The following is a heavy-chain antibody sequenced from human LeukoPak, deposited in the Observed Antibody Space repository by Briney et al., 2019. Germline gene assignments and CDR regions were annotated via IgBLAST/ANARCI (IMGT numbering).Heavy chain of an antibody. CDR1: GFTFSDYY. CDR2: ISSSGGTI. Sequence: GGSLRLYCAAAGFTFSDYYMSWIRQAPGKGLEGVSYISSSGGTIYYADSVKGRFTVSRDNAKNSLYLQMNSLRAEDTAAYYCARDPHYGGNLAFDIWSQGTMVTVSS. D-gene: IGHD4-23*01. CDR3: ARDPHYGGNLAFDI. J-gene: IGHJ3*02. V-gene: IGHV3-11*01.